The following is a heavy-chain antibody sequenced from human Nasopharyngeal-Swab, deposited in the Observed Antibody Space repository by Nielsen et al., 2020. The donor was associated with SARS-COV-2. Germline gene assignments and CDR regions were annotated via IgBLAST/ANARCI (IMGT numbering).Heavy chain of an antibody. V-gene: IGHV1-8*01. CDR2: MNPNSGNT. J-gene: IGHJ4*02. Sequence: ASVKVSCKASGYTFTSYDINWVRQATGQGLEWMGWMNPNSGNTGYAQKFQGRVTMTRNTSISTAYMELSSLRSEDTAVYFCVTVEFGGALLDFWGQGTLVTVTS. CDR1: GYTFTSYD. CDR3: VTVEFGGALLDF. D-gene: IGHD2-15*01.